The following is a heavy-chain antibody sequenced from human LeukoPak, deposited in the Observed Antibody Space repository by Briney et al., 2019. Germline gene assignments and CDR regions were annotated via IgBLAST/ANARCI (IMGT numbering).Heavy chain of an antibody. CDR2: IYYSGST. J-gene: IGHJ4*02. V-gene: IGHV4-39*01. Sequence: PSETLSLTCTVSGGSISSSSYYWGWIRQPPGKGLEWIGSIYYSGSTYYNPSLKSRVTISVDTSKNQFSLKLSSVTAADTAVYYCARQGYDSSGYWALLQASYKIDYWGQGTLVTVSS. CDR1: GGSISSSSYY. CDR3: ARQGYDSSGYWALLQASYKIDY. D-gene: IGHD3-22*01.